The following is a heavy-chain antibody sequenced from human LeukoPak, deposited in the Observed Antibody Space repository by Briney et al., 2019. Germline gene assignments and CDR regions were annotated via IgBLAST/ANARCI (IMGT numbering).Heavy chain of an antibody. CDR2: INSDGSST. J-gene: IGHJ4*02. Sequence: PGGSLTLSCAASGFTFSNVWMNWVRQAPGKGLVWVSRINSDGSSTSYADSVKGRFTISRDNAKNLLYLQMNSLRAEDTAVYYCARAGRYYDHFDYWGQGTLVTVSS. V-gene: IGHV3-74*01. CDR1: GFTFSNVW. CDR3: ARAGRYYDHFDY. D-gene: IGHD3-22*01.